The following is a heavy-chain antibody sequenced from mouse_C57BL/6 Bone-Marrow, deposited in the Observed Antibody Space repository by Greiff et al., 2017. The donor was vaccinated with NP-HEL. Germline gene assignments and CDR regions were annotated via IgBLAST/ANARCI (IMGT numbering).Heavy chain of an antibody. D-gene: IGHD2-3*01. Sequence: VQLQQSGAELVRPGASVKLSCTASGFNIKDDYMHWVKQRPEQGLEWIGWIDPENGDTEYASKFQGKATITADTSSHTAYLQLSSLTSEDTAVYYCTTGWSFYAMDYWGQGTSVTVSS. CDR1: GFNIKDDY. J-gene: IGHJ4*01. CDR2: IDPENGDT. CDR3: TTGWSFYAMDY. V-gene: IGHV14-4*01.